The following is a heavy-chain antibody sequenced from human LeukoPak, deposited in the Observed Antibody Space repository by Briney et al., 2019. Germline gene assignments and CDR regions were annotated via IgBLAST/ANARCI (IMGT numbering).Heavy chain of an antibody. J-gene: IGHJ4*02. CDR3: ARHSRNIVVVPAAITAPFDY. CDR1: GGSISSGGYY. D-gene: IGHD2-2*02. CDR2: IYYSGST. Sequence: ASQTLSLTCTVSGGSISSGGYYWSWIRQHPGKGLEWIGYIYYSGSTYYNPSLKSRVTISVDTSKNQFSLKLSSVTAADTAVYYCARHSRNIVVVPAAITAPFDYWGQGTLVTVSS. V-gene: IGHV4-31*03.